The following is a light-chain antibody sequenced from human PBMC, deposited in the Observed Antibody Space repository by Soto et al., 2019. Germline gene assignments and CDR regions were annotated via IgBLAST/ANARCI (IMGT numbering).Light chain of an antibody. CDR2: KVS. CDR3: MQGTHSYT. V-gene: IGKV2-30*01. J-gene: IGKJ2*01. Sequence: DVVMTQSPLSLPVTLGQPASISCRSSQSLVYSDGNTYLNWFLQRPGQSPRRLIYKVSNRDSGVPDRFSGSGSGTDFTLKISRVEAEDVGVYYCMQGTHSYTFGQGTKLEIK. CDR1: QSLVYSDGNTY.